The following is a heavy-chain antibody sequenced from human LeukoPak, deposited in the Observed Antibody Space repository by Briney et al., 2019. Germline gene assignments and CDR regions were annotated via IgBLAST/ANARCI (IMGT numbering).Heavy chain of an antibody. Sequence: SETLSLTCTVSGGSISSYYWSWIRQPAGKGLEWIGRIYTSGSTNYDPSLKSRVTMSVDTSKNQFSLKLSSVTAADTAVYYCAREWIVVVPAALKSYYYYYGMDVWGQGTTVTVSS. CDR2: IYTSGST. V-gene: IGHV4-4*07. J-gene: IGHJ6*02. CDR1: GGSISSYY. CDR3: AREWIVVVPAALKSYYYYYGMDV. D-gene: IGHD2-2*01.